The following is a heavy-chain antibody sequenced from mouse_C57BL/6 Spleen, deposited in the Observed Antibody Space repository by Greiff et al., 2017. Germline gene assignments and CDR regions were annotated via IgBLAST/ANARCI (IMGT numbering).Heavy chain of an antibody. V-gene: IGHV3-6*01. CDR1: GYSITSGYY. D-gene: IGHD2-3*01. Sequence: DVKLVESGPGLVKPSQSLSLTCSVTGYSITSGYYWNWIRQFPGNKLEWMGYISYDGSNNYNPSLKNRIPITRDTSKNQFFLKLNSVTTEDTATYYCAREGGGDGYYDYWGQGTTLTVSS. CDR2: ISYDGSN. J-gene: IGHJ2*01. CDR3: AREGGGDGYYDY.